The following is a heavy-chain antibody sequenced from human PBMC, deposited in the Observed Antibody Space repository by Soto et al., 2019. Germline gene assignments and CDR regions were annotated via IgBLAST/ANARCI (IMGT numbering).Heavy chain of an antibody. J-gene: IGHJ6*02. V-gene: IGHV1-69*06. CDR2: INAGFGAT. CDR1: GGTFGRYA. Sequence: QVQLEQSGAEVKKPGSSVKVSCKASGGTFGRYAISWVRQAPGQSLEWMRQINAGFGATDLAQMFQGRVTITADKSTTTVYMELSSLRSDDTAVYYCATDCSGGSCYGASGMDVWGQGTTVTVSS. D-gene: IGHD2-15*01. CDR3: ATDCSGGSCYGASGMDV.